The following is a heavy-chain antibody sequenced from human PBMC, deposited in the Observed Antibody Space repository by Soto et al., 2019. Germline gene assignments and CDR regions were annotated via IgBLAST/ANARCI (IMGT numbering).Heavy chain of an antibody. D-gene: IGHD3-16*02. V-gene: IGHV3-33*01. J-gene: IGHJ4*02. CDR2: IWYDGSNK. Sequence: QVQLVESGGGVVQPGRSLRLSCAASGFAFSSYGMHCVSQDPGKGLEWVAVIWYDGSNKYYVDSVKGRFTISRDNSKNTLYLQMNRRRAEDTAVYYCARDLNIGGSYRYGGAFDYCGQGTLVTVSS. CDR3: ARDLNIGGSYRYGGAFDY. CDR1: GFAFSSYG.